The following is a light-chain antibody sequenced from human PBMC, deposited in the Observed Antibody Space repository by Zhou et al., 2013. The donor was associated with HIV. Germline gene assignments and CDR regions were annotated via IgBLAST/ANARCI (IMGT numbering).Light chain of an antibody. CDR1: QGIGTY. CDR3: QHYYSYPWI. V-gene: IGKV1-8*01. CDR2: SAS. Sequence: AIVMTQSPPSLSASTGDTVTITCRASQGIGTYLAWYQQPPGKAPKLLIYSASSLQSGIPSRFSGSGSETDFTLTINCLQSEDFATYYCQHYYSYPWIFGQGTKVET. J-gene: IGKJ1*01.